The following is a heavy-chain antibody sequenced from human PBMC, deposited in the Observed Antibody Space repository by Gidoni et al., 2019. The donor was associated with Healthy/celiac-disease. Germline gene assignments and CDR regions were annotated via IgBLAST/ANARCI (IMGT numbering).Heavy chain of an antibody. CDR3: ARVPYCSSTSCYNDNWFDP. D-gene: IGHD2-2*02. CDR2: IIPIFGTA. J-gene: IGHJ5*02. V-gene: IGHV1-69*01. CDR1: GGTFSSYA. Sequence: QVQLVQSGAEVQKPGSSVKVSCKASGGTFSSYAISWVRQAPGQGHAWMGGIIPIFGTANYEQKFQGRVTITADESTSTAYMELSSLRSEDTAVYYCARVPYCSSTSCYNDNWFDPWGQGTLVTVSS.